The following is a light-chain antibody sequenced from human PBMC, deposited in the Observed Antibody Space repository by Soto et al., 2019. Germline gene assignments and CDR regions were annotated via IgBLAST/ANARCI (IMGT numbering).Light chain of an antibody. CDR3: SSYTTSNTLV. CDR1: SSDVGAYTY. CDR2: EVS. J-gene: IGLJ2*01. V-gene: IGLV2-14*01. Sequence: SALTQPASVSGSPGQSITISCTGTSSDVGAYTYVSWYQQHPGKAPKLMIFEVSDRPSGVSNRFSGSKSDNTASLTISGLQAEDEADYYCSSYTTSNTLVFGGGTKLTVL.